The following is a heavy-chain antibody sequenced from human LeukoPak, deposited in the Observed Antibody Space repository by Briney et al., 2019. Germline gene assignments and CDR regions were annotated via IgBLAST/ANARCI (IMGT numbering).Heavy chain of an antibody. CDR3: ARSGVEYYYDSSGYYTTHFDY. CDR1: GYTFTGYY. Sequence: ASVKGSCKASGYTFTGYYMHWVRQAPGQGLEWMGWINPNSGGTNYAQKFQGRVTMTRDTSISTAYMELSRLRSDDTAVYYCARSGVEYYYDSSGYYTTHFDYWGQGTLVTVSS. D-gene: IGHD3-22*01. CDR2: INPNSGGT. J-gene: IGHJ4*02. V-gene: IGHV1-2*02.